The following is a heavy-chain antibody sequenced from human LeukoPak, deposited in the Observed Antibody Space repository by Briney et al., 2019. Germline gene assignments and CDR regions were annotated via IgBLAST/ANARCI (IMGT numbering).Heavy chain of an antibody. D-gene: IGHD3-3*01. CDR2: IKQDGSEK. J-gene: IGHJ4*02. V-gene: IGHV3-7*01. CDR3: ARDTSWEWHRLFDY. Sequence: AGGSLRLSCAASGFNFSNFWMTWVRQAPGKGLEWVANIKQDGSEKYYVDSVKGRFTISRDNAKNSLYLQMNSLRVEDTAVYYCARDTSWEWHRLFDYWGQGTLVTVSS. CDR1: GFNFSNFW.